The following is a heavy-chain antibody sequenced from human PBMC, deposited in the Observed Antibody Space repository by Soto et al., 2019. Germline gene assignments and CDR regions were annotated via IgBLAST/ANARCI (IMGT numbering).Heavy chain of an antibody. D-gene: IGHD2-2*01. J-gene: IGHJ6*02. CDR3: ARDQIVVVPADTLGGYYYYGMDV. V-gene: IGHV3-74*01. CDR2: INSDGSST. Sequence: SLRLSCAASGFTFSSDWMHWVRQAPGKGLVWVSRINSDGSSTSYADSVKGRFTISRDNAKNTLYLQMNSLRAEDTAVYYCARDQIVVVPADTLGGYYYYGMDVWGQGTTVTVSS. CDR1: GFTFSSDW.